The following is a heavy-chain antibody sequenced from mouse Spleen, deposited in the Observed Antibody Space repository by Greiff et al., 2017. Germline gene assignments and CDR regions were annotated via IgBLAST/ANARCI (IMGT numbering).Heavy chain of an antibody. V-gene: IGHV5-12*02. CDR2: ISNGGGST. J-gene: IGHJ4*01. D-gene: IGHD2-2*01. CDR1: GFTFSDYY. Sequence: EVMLVESGGGLVQPGGSLKLSCATSGFTFSDYYMYWVRQTPEKRLEWVAYISNGGGSTYYPDTVKGRFTISRDNAKNTLYLQMSRLKSEDTAMYYCARYGYDDPYAMDYWGQGTSVTVSS. CDR3: ARYGYDDPYAMDY.